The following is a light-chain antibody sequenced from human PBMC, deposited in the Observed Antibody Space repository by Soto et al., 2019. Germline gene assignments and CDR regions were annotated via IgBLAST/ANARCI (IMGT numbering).Light chain of an antibody. CDR3: RSYISSSTFVV. CDR2: EVS. V-gene: IGLV2-14*01. Sequence: QSALTQPASVSGSPGQSITISCTGTSRDVGGYNYVSWHQQHPGKAPKVIITEVSNRPSGVSNRFSGSKSGNTASLTISGLQAEDEADYYCRSYISSSTFVVFGGGTKLT. CDR1: SRDVGGYNY. J-gene: IGLJ2*01.